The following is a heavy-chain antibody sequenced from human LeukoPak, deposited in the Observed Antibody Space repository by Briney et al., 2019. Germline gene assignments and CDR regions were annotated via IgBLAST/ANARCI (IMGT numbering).Heavy chain of an antibody. D-gene: IGHD3-22*01. J-gene: IGHJ4*02. Sequence: SQTLSLTCTVSGGSISSGDYYWSWIGQPPGKGLEWIGYIYYSGSTYHNPSLKSRVTISVDTSKNQFSLKLSSVTAADTAVYYCANSCGSGYYLFDYWGQGTLVTVSS. CDR1: GGSISSGDYY. V-gene: IGHV4-30-4*08. CDR3: ANSCGSGYYLFDY. CDR2: IYYSGST.